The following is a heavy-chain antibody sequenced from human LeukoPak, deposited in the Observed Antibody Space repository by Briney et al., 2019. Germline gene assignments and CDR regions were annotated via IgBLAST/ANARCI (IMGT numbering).Heavy chain of an antibody. D-gene: IGHD4-17*01. Sequence: GGSLRLSCAASGFTVSSNYMSWVRQAPGKGLEWVSVIYSGGSTYYADSVKGRFTISRDNSKNTLYLQMDSLGAEDTAVYYCARESGDYYFDYWGQGTLVTVSS. J-gene: IGHJ4*02. CDR3: ARESGDYYFDY. V-gene: IGHV3-53*01. CDR1: GFTVSSNY. CDR2: IYSGGST.